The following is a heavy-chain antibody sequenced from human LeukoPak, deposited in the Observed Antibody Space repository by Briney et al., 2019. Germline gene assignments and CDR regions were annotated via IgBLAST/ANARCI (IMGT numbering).Heavy chain of an antibody. V-gene: IGHV4-4*07. J-gene: IGHJ4*02. CDR1: GGSISNFY. CDR2: IYTSGST. Sequence: SETLSLTCTVSGGSISNFYWSWIRQPAGKGLEWIGRIYTSGSTNYNPSLKTRVTMSVDTSKNQFSLKLSSVTAADTAVYYCATLTTVVTAYYFDYWGQGTLVTVSS. D-gene: IGHD4-23*01. CDR3: ATLTTVVTAYYFDY.